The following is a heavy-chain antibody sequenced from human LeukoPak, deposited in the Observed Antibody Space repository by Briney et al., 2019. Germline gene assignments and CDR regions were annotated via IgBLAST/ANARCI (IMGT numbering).Heavy chain of an antibody. CDR1: GFTFSAYA. J-gene: IGHJ3*02. CDR2: ISYDGSNK. Sequence: GRSLRLSCAASGFTFSAYAMHWVRQAPGKGLEWGAVISYDGSNKYYADSVKGRFTISGDKSKDTLYLQMNSLRPEDTAVYYCARGPGPIAGAKNPFDIWGQGTMVTVSS. D-gene: IGHD1-26*01. V-gene: IGHV3-30*01. CDR3: ARGPGPIAGAKNPFDI.